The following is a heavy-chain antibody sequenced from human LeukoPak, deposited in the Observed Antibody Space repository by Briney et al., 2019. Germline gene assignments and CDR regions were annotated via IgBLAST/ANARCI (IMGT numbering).Heavy chain of an antibody. D-gene: IGHD3-22*01. Sequence: GESLKISCKGSGYSFTSYWIGWVRQMPGKGLEWMGIIYPGDSDTRYSPSFQGQVTISADKSISTAYLQWSSLKASDTAMYYCARELAYYYDSSGYTNWFDPWGQGTLVTVSS. CDR3: ARELAYYYDSSGYTNWFDP. J-gene: IGHJ5*02. CDR2: IYPGDSDT. CDR1: GYSFTSYW. V-gene: IGHV5-51*01.